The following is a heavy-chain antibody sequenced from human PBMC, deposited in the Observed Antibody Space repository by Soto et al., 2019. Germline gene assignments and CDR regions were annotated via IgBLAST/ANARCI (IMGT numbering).Heavy chain of an antibody. V-gene: IGHV3-53*01. J-gene: IGHJ3*02. CDR2: IYSGGST. Sequence: AGGSLRLSCAASGFTVSSNYMSWVRQAPGKGLEWVSVIYSGGSTYYADSVKGRFTISRDNSKNTLYLQMNSLRAEDTAVYYCAREPYYYYDSSGYYSPPAFDIWGQGTMVTVSS. CDR1: GFTVSSNY. CDR3: AREPYYYYDSSGYYSPPAFDI. D-gene: IGHD3-22*01.